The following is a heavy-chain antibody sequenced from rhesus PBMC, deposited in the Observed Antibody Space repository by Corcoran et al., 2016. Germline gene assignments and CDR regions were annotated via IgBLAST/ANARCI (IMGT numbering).Heavy chain of an antibody. J-gene: IGHJ4*01. D-gene: IGHD4-17*01. CDR2: ISGRSGET. Sequence: QVQLQESGPGLVKPSETLSLTCAVSGGSISTPTWWSWIRQSPGTGLEWIGYISGRSGETYYNPYLKIRVTISKDTSKNQFSLKLSSVTAADTAVYYCARDPPESEVTLDYWGQGVLVTVSS. V-gene: IGHV4S19*01. CDR1: GGSISTPTW. CDR3: ARDPPESEVTLDY.